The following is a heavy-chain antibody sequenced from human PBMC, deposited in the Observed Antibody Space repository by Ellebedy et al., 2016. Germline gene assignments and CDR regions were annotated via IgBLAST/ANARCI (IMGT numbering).Heavy chain of an antibody. Sequence: SETLSLTCTVSGGSISSYYWSWIRQPPGQGLEWIGYIYYSGSTNYNPSLKSRVTISVDTSKNQFSLKLSSVTAADTAVYYCARSESSYFDYWGQGTLVTVSS. V-gene: IGHV4-59*01. CDR3: ARSESSYFDY. J-gene: IGHJ4*02. CDR2: IYYSGST. D-gene: IGHD6-6*01. CDR1: GGSISSYY.